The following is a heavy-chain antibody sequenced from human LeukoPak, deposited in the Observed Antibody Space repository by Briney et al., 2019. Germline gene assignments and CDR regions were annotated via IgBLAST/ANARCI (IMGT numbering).Heavy chain of an antibody. Sequence: AGGSLRLSCAASGFTVSSNYMSWVRQAPGKGLEWVSVIYSGGSTYYADSVKGRFTISRDNSKNTLYLQMNSLRAEDTAVYYCASGSAQQLVAGPPSNWGQGTLVTVSS. CDR3: ASGSAQQLVAGPPSN. CDR2: IYSGGST. V-gene: IGHV3-53*01. D-gene: IGHD6-6*01. CDR1: GFTVSSNY. J-gene: IGHJ4*02.